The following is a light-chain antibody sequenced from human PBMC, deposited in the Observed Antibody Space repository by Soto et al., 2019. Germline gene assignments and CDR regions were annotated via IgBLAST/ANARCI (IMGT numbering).Light chain of an antibody. J-gene: IGKJ3*01. CDR3: QQYSSSPCT. CDR1: QSVTSSY. CDR2: GAS. V-gene: IGKV3-20*01. Sequence: EIVLTQSPGTLSLSPGERATLSCRASQSVTSSYLAWYQQRPGQAPRLLIYGASSRATGIPDRFSGSGSGTDFTLTISRLEPEDFAVYYCQQYSSSPCTFGHGTKVDIK.